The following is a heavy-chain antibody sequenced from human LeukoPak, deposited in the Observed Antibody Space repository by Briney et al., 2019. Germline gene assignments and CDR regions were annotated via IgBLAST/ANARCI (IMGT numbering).Heavy chain of an antibody. D-gene: IGHD3-16*01. CDR1: GGSISSSSYY. CDR2: IYYSGST. V-gene: IGHV4-39*07. J-gene: IGHJ4*02. Sequence: EASETLSLTCTVSGGSISSSSYYWGWIRQPPGKGLEWIGSIYYSGSTYYNPSLKSQVTISVDTSKNQFSLKLSSVTAADTAVYYCASGPDDYVWGSSDYWGQGTLVTVSS. CDR3: ASGPDDYVWGSSDY.